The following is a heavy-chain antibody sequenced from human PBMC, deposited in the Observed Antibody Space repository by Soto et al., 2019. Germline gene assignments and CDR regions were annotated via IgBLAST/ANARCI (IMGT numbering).Heavy chain of an antibody. CDR3: ARDGAAYYDFWSGYVNWFDP. CDR1: GGSISSSNW. CDR2: IYHSGST. Sequence: SETLSLTCAVSGGSISSSNWWSWVRQPPGKGLEWIGEIYHSGSTNYNPSLKSRVTISVDKSKNQFSLKLSSVTAADTAVYYCARDGAAYYDFWSGYVNWFDPWGQGTLVTVSS. V-gene: IGHV4-4*02. J-gene: IGHJ5*02. D-gene: IGHD3-3*01.